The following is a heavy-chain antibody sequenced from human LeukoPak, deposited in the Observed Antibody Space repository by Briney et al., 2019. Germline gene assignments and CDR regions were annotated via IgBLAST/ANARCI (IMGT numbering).Heavy chain of an antibody. V-gene: IGHV3-33*01. CDR2: IWYDGSNK. J-gene: IGHJ4*02. Sequence: QPGGSPRLSCAASGFTFSSYGMHWVRQAPGKGLEWVAVIWYDGSNKYYADSVKGRFTISRDNSKNTLYLQMNSLRAEDTAVYYCARDLRPGAELAAPPDYWGQGTLVTVSS. D-gene: IGHD3-3*02. CDR1: GFTFSSYG. CDR3: ARDLRPGAELAAPPDY.